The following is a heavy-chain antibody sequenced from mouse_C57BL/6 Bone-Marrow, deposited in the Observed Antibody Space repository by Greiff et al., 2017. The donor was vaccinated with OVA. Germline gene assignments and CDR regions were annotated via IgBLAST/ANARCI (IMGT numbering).Heavy chain of an antibody. J-gene: IGHJ1*03. CDR3: AREGYDDWYFDV. V-gene: IGHV3-6*01. CDR1: GYSITSGYY. CDR2: ISYDGSN. Sequence: ESGPGLVKPSQSLSLTCSVTGYSITSGYYWNWIRQFPGNKLEWMGYISYDGSNNYNPSLKNRISITRDTSKNQFFLKLNSVTTEDTATYYCAREGYDDWYFDVWGTGTTVTVSS. D-gene: IGHD2-2*01.